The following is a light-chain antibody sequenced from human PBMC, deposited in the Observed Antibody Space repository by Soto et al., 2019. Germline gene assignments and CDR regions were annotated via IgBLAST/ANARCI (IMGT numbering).Light chain of an antibody. V-gene: IGLV2-14*01. CDR1: SSDIGAYNY. CDR2: DVS. Sequence: QSVLTQPASVSGSPGQSIAISCTGTSSDIGAYNYVSWYQQHPGKAPKLMIYDVSNRPSGVSNRFSGSKSGNTASLTISGLQAEDEADYYCSSHTSSGTYVFGSGTKVPVL. CDR3: SSHTSSGTYV. J-gene: IGLJ1*01.